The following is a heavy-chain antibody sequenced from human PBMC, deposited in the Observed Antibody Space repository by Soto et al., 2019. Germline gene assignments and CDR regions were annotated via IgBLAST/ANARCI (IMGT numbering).Heavy chain of an antibody. D-gene: IGHD2-2*01. Sequence: PGGSLRLSCAASGFTFSSYAMSWVRQAPGKGLEWVSAISGSGGSTYYADSVKGRFTISRDNSKNTLYLQMNSLRAEDTAVYYCAREVFCSSSSCQVRYGMDVWGQGTTVTVSS. CDR2: ISGSGGST. CDR1: GFTFSSYA. J-gene: IGHJ6*02. CDR3: AREVFCSSSSCQVRYGMDV. V-gene: IGHV3-23*01.